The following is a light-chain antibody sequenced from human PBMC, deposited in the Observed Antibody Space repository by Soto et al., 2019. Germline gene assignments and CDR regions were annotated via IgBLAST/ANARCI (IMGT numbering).Light chain of an antibody. CDR2: DVS. Sequence: QSVLTQPASVSGSPGQSITISCTGTSSDVGGYNYVSWYQQHPGKAPKLMIYDVSNRPSGVSNRFSGSKSGNTASLTISGLQAEEEADYYCSSYTSTSTSLYVFGTGTKVTV. J-gene: IGLJ1*01. CDR1: SSDVGGYNY. V-gene: IGLV2-14*01. CDR3: SSYTSTSTSLYV.